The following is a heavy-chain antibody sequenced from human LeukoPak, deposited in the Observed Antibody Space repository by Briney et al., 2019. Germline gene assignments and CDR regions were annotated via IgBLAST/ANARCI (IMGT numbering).Heavy chain of an antibody. J-gene: IGHJ6*02. CDR2: ISAYNGNT. CDR1: GGTFSSYA. CDR3: ARDGAGYCSSTGCYNYYYYGMDV. Sequence: VASVNVSCKASGGTFSSYAISWVRQAPGQGLEWMGWISAYNGNTNYAQKLQGRVTMTTDTSTSTAYMELRSLRSGDTAVYYCARDGAGYCSSTGCYNYYYYGMDVWGQGTTVTVSS. V-gene: IGHV1-18*01. D-gene: IGHD2-2*02.